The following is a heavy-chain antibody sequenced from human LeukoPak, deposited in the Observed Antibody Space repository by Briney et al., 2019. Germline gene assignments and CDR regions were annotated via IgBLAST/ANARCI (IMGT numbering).Heavy chain of an antibody. J-gene: IGHJ4*02. D-gene: IGHD2-2*01. Sequence: GGSLRLSCAASGFTFSSHSMNWVRQAPGKGLEWVSSIASSSSHIYYADSVKGRFTISRENGKNSLYLQMNSLRAEDTAVYYCARAYQTDYWGQGTLVTVSS. CDR1: GFTFSSHS. V-gene: IGHV3-21*01. CDR3: ARAYQTDY. CDR2: IASSSSHI.